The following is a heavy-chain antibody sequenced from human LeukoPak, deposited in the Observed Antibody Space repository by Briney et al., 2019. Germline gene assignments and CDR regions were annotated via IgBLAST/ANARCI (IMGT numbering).Heavy chain of an antibody. CDR3: ARVRTVVVPAAITGAFDI. CDR2: IKQDGSEK. D-gene: IGHD2-2*02. V-gene: IGHV3-7*01. J-gene: IGHJ3*02. CDR1: GFTFSSYW. Sequence: GGSLRLSCAASGFTFSSYWMSWVRQTPGKGLEWVANIKQDGSEKYYVDSVKGRFTISRDNAKNSLYLQMNSLRAEDTAVYYCARVRTVVVPAAITGAFDIWGQGTMVTVSS.